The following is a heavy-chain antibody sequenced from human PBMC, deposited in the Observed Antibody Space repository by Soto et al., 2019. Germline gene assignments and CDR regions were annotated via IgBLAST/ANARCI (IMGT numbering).Heavy chain of an antibody. Sequence: GGSLRLSCAASGFLFSDHYMDWVRQAPGKGLEWVGRIRNKANSYTTEYAASVNGRFAISRDASKNSLFLQMNSLKTEDTAVYYCARVSVAYSFDYWGQGTLVTVSS. V-gene: IGHV3-72*01. CDR1: GFLFSDHY. CDR3: ARVSVAYSFDY. D-gene: IGHD2-15*01. J-gene: IGHJ4*02. CDR2: IRNKANSYTT.